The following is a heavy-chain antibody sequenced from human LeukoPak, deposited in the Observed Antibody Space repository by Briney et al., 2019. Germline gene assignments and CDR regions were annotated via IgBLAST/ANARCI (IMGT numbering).Heavy chain of an antibody. D-gene: IGHD1-26*01. CDR2: INPNSGGT. J-gene: IGHJ4*02. CDR3: ARVGATTYFDY. Sequence: ASAKVSCKASGYTFTSYYIHLVRQAPGQGLEWMGWINPNSGGTNYAQKFQGRVTMTRDTSISTAYMELSRLRSDDTAVYYCARVGATTYFDYWGQGTLVTVSS. CDR1: GYTFTSYY. V-gene: IGHV1-2*02.